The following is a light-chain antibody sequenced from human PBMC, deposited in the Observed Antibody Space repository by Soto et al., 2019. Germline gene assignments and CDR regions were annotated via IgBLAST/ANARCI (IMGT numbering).Light chain of an antibody. CDR3: QQYYNWPPYT. V-gene: IGKV3-15*01. CDR2: GAS. J-gene: IGKJ2*01. CDR1: QSVSRK. Sequence: DIVMTQSPATLSVSPGESATLSCRASQSVSRKLVWYQQKPGQAPRLLVHGASMRAAGVPARFTGSGSGTDFTLTISGLQSDDFAAYYCQQYYNWPPYTFGQGTKVDI.